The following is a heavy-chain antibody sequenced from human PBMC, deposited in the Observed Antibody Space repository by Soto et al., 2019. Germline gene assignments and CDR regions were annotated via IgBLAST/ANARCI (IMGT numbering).Heavy chain of an antibody. CDR3: ARQTTYSSSWFDY. J-gene: IGHJ5*01. Sequence: SETLSLTCTVSGGSIINYYWTWIRQPAGKGLEWVGRIYSSGSTSYHLSLKSRLTMSVDTSKNQFSLKLTSVTAADTALYYCARQTTYSSSWFDYWGHGTLVTVSS. CDR1: GGSIINYY. V-gene: IGHV4-4*07. D-gene: IGHD6-13*01. CDR2: IYSSGST.